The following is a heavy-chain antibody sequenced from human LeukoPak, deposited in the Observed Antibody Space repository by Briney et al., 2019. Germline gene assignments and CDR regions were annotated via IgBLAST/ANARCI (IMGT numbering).Heavy chain of an antibody. CDR3: ARDRGVRGVASYYGMDV. CDR1: GFTFSSYE. Sequence: GGSLRLSCAASGFTFSSYEMNWVRQAPGKGLEWVSYISSSGSTIYYADSVKGRFTISRDNAKNSLYLQMNSLRAEDTAVYYCARDRGVRGVASYYGMDVWGQGTTVTVSS. CDR2: ISSSGSTI. J-gene: IGHJ6*02. V-gene: IGHV3-48*03. D-gene: IGHD3-10*01.